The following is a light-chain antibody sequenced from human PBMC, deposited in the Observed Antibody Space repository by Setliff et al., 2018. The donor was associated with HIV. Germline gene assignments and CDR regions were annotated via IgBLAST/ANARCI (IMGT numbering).Light chain of an antibody. CDR2: EVR. V-gene: IGLV2-14*01. CDR1: SSDVGGYNY. Sequence: QSALTQPASVSGSPGQSITISCTGTSSDVGGYNYVSWYQHHPGKAPKLMICEVRNRPSGVSNRFSGSKSGNTASLTISGLQAEDEGDYYCSSYAITNTLPFGTGTKVTVL. J-gene: IGLJ1*01. CDR3: SSYAITNTLP.